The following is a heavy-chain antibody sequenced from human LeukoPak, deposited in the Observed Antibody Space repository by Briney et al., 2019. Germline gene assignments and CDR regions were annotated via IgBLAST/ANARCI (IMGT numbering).Heavy chain of an antibody. D-gene: IGHD4-17*01. Sequence: PSETLSLTCIVSGGSISRYYWSWIRQPAGKGLEWIGRIYTSGSTNYNPSLKSRVTMSVDTSKNQFSLKLSSVTAADTAVYYCVRDGDYVSWYFDLWGRGTLVTVSS. CDR1: GGSISRYY. V-gene: IGHV4-4*07. CDR3: VRDGDYVSWYFDL. CDR2: IYTSGST. J-gene: IGHJ2*01.